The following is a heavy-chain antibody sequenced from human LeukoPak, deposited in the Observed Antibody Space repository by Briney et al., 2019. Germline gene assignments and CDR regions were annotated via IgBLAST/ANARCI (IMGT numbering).Heavy chain of an antibody. CDR3: ARHPPNYDILTGYYITYYFDY. J-gene: IGHJ4*02. Sequence: SETLSLTCTVSGGSLSRSSYYWGWIRQPPGKGLEWIGSIYYSGSTYSNPSLKSRVTISVDTSKNQFSLNLSSVTAADTAVYYCARHPPNYDILTGYYITYYFDYWGQGTLVTVSS. CDR1: GGSLSRSSYY. D-gene: IGHD3-9*01. CDR2: IYYSGST. V-gene: IGHV4-39*01.